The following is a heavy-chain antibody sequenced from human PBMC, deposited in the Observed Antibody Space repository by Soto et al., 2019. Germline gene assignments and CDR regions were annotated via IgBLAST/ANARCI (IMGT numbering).Heavy chain of an antibody. CDR1: GGSFSGYY. D-gene: IGHD3-16*01. CDR3: AGGGNPPAFLRFDY. CDR2: INHSGST. J-gene: IGHJ4*02. Sequence: SETLSLTCAVYGGSFSGYYWSWIRQPPGKGLEWIGEINHSGSTNYNPSLKSRVTISVDTSKNQFSLKLSSVTAADTAVYYCAGGGNPPAFLRFDYWGQGTLVTVSS. V-gene: IGHV4-34*01.